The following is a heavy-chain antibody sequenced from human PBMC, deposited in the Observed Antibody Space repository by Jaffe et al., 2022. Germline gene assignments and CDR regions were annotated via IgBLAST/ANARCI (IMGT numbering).Heavy chain of an antibody. V-gene: IGHV1-46*01. CDR2: INPSGGST. CDR3: AALTGYSSGWSLGGSDAFDI. D-gene: IGHD6-19*01. CDR1: GYTFTSYY. J-gene: IGHJ3*02. Sequence: QVQLVQSGAEVKKPGASVKVSCKASGYTFTSYYMHWVRQAPGQGLEWMGIINPSGGSTSYAQKFQGRVTMTRDTSTSTVYMELSSLRSEDTAVYYCAALTGYSSGWSLGGSDAFDIWGQGTMVTVSS.